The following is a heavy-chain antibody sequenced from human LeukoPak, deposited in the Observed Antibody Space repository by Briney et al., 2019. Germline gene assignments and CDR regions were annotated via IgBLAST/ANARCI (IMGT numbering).Heavy chain of an antibody. CDR1: GGTFSSYA. Sequence: LVKVSCKASGGTFSSYAISWVRQAPGQGLEWMGRIIPIFGTANYAQKFQGRVTITTDESTSTAYMELSGLRSEDTAVYYCARDYGDPDDYWGQGTLVTVSS. J-gene: IGHJ4*02. D-gene: IGHD4-17*01. CDR2: IIPIFGTA. CDR3: ARDYGDPDDY. V-gene: IGHV1-69*05.